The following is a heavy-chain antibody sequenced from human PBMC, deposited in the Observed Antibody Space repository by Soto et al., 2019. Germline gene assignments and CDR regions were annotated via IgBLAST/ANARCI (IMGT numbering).Heavy chain of an antibody. CDR1: GGSISSGGYY. CDR2: IYYSGST. D-gene: IGHD2-21*01. J-gene: IGHJ5*01. CDR3: ARSRYIVVPSSSRFAS. Sequence: SETLSLTCTVSGGSISSGGYYWSWIRQHPGKGLEWIGYIYYSGSTYYNPSLKSRVTISVDTSKNQFSLKLSSVTAADTAVYYCARSRYIVVPSSSRFASSGQVTLVTVSA. V-gene: IGHV4-31*03.